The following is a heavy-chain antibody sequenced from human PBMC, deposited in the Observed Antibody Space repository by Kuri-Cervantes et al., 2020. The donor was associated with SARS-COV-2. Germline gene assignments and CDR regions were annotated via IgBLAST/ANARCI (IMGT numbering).Heavy chain of an antibody. D-gene: IGHD2-15*01. CDR3: AKDLGYCSGGSCYADYFDY. V-gene: IGHV3-30*02. CDR2: IRYDGSNK. CDR1: GFTFSSYG. Sequence: GESLKISCAASGFTFSSYGMHWVRQAPGKGLEWVAFIRYDGSNKYYADSVKGRFTISRDNSKNTLYLQMNSLRAEDTAVYCCAKDLGYCSGGSCYADYFDYWGQGTLVTVSS. J-gene: IGHJ4*02.